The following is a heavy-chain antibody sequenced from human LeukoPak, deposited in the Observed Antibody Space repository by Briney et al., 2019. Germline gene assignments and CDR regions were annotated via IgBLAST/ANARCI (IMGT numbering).Heavy chain of an antibody. J-gene: IGHJ2*01. Sequence: SETLSLTCAVSGYSISSGYYWGWIRQPPGKGLEWIGSIYHSGGTYYNPSLKSRVTISVDTSKNQFSLKLSSVTAADTAVYYCARRPIEMATPYWYFDLWGRGTPVTVSS. V-gene: IGHV4-38-2*01. CDR1: GYSISSGYY. CDR2: IYHSGGT. D-gene: IGHD5-24*01. CDR3: ARRPIEMATPYWYFDL.